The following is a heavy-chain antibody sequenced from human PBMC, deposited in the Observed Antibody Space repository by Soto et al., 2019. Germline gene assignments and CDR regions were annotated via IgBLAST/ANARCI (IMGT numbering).Heavy chain of an antibody. J-gene: IGHJ6*02. CDR2: IVVGSGNT. D-gene: IGHD5-12*01. CDR1: GVAFTSSA. Sequence: EASVKVSCTASGVAFTSSAVQWVRHARGQRLEWIGWIVVGSGNTNYAQKFQERVTITRDMSTSTAYMELSSLRSEDTAGYYCAAAPDIVATIGGDDYGMDVWGQGTTVTVSS. CDR3: AAAPDIVATIGGDDYGMDV. V-gene: IGHV1-58*01.